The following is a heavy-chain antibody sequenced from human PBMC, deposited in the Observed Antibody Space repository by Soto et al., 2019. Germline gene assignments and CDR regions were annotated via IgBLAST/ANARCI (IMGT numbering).Heavy chain of an antibody. J-gene: IGHJ2*01. Sequence: GELQQWGTGLLKPSETLSLNCSVYGGSSRAYHWSWIRQSPGEGLEWIGEFSYSGSLNYHPSLNGRVAVSLDTSTNHFSLTITSVTAADTAVDSCAGGPRYWSFALWRRGTLVTVS. CDR3: AGGPRYWSFAL. V-gene: IGHV4-34*01. D-gene: IGHD1-20*01. CDR2: FSYSGSL. CDR1: GGSSRAYH.